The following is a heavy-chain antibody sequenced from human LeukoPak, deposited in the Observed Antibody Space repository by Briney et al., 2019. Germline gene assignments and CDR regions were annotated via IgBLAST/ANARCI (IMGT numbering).Heavy chain of an antibody. CDR1: GYTFTSYG. J-gene: IGHJ6*03. CDR3: ARGDYSRDYYYMDV. D-gene: IGHD4-11*01. CDR2: ISAYNGNT. Sequence: GASVKVSCKASGYTFTSYGISWVRQAPGQGLEWMGWISAYNGNTDYAQKLQGRVTMTTDTSTSTAYMELRSLRSDDTAVYYCARGDYSRDYYYMDVWGKGTTVTVSS. V-gene: IGHV1-18*01.